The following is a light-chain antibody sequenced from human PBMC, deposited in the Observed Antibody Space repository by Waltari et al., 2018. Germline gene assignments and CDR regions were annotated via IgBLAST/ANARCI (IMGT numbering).Light chain of an antibody. Sequence: QSALTQPASVSASPGQSITISRTGTSGDIGGSDFVSWYQHHPGRAPKVLIFDVNHRPSEISDRFSGSKSGNTASLTISGLQTEDDADYFCSSPSTNNIVVFGGGTKVTVL. V-gene: IGLV2-14*01. J-gene: IGLJ2*01. CDR3: SSPSTNNIVV. CDR1: SGDIGGSDF. CDR2: DVN.